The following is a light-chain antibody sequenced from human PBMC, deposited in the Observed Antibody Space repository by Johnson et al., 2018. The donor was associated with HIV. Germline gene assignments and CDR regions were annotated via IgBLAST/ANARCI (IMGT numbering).Light chain of an antibody. V-gene: IGLV1-51*01. CDR2: DNN. CDR3: GVWDSSLSAHYV. Sequence: QPVLTQPPSVSAAPGQKVTISCSGSSSNIGNNYVSWYQQLPGTAPRIVTYDNNKRPSGIPDRFSGSKSGTSATLGITGLPTGDEADYYCGVWDSSLSAHYVFGSGTKIVVL. CDR1: SSNIGNNY. J-gene: IGLJ1*01.